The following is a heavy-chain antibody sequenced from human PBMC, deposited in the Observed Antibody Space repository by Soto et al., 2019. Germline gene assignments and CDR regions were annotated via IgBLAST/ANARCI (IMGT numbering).Heavy chain of an antibody. Sequence: EVQLVESGGGLVQPGGSLRLSCAASGFTFSSYEMNWVRQAPGKGLEWVSYISSSGSTINYADSVKGRFTISRDNAKYSLYRQMNRLRADDTAVYYCARLGIVVVPAAIHWFDPWGQGTLVIDSS. CDR1: GFTFSSYE. V-gene: IGHV3-48*03. CDR2: ISSSGSTI. D-gene: IGHD2-2*01. CDR3: ARLGIVVVPAAIHWFDP. J-gene: IGHJ5*02.